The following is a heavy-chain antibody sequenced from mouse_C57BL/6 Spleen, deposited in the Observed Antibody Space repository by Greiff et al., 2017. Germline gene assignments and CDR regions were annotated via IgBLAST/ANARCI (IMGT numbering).Heavy chain of an antibody. CDR2: IDPSDSET. CDR3: ARGSDSNYDY. CDR1: GYTFTSYW. Sequence: QVQLQQPGAELVRPGSSVKLSCKASGYTFTSYWMHWVKQRPIQGLEWIGNIDPSDSETHYNQKFKDKATLTVDKSSSTAYMQISSLTSEDSAVYYCARGSDSNYDYWGQGTTLTVSS. V-gene: IGHV1-52*01. J-gene: IGHJ2*01. D-gene: IGHD2-5*01.